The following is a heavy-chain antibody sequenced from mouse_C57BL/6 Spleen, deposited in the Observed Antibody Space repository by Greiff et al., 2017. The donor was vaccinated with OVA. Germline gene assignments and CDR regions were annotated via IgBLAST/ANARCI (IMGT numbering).Heavy chain of an antibody. CDR3: ARRWDEGDY. J-gene: IGHJ4*01. V-gene: IGHV1-81*01. D-gene: IGHD4-1*01. CDR1: GYTFTSYG. Sequence: QVQLQQSGAELARPGASVQLSCKASGYTFTSYGISWVKQRTGQGLEWIGEHYPRSGNTYYNEKFKGKATLTHDKSSSTAYMERRSLTYEDSEVYVCARRWDEGDYWGQGTSDTVSS. CDR2: HYPRSGNT.